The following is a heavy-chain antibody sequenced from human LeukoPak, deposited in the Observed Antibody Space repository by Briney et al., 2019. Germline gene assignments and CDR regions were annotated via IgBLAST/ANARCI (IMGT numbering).Heavy chain of an antibody. V-gene: IGHV3-74*01. Sequence: GGSLRLSCAASGFTFSSYWMHWLRQAPGKGLVWVSRINSDGSSTSYADSVKGRFTISRDNAKNTLYLQMNSLRDEDTAVYYRARGSRVGATFGYWGQGTLVTVSS. CDR1: GFTFSSYW. D-gene: IGHD1-26*01. CDR2: INSDGSST. CDR3: ARGSRVGATFGY. J-gene: IGHJ4*02.